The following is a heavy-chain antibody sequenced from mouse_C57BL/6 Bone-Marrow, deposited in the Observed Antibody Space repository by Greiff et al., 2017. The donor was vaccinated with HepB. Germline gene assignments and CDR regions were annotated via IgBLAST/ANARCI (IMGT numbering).Heavy chain of an antibody. CDR3: AREGADWDGGFDY. CDR1: GYTFTSYG. J-gene: IGHJ2*01. CDR2: IDPGSGNT. V-gene: IGHV1-81*01. D-gene: IGHD4-1*01. Sequence: VQLQESGAELARPGASVKLSCKASGYTFTSYGIRWVKQRTGQGLEWIGEIDPGSGNTYYNEKFKGKATLTADKSSSTAYMELRSLTSEDSAVFFCAREGADWDGGFDYWGQGTTLTVSS.